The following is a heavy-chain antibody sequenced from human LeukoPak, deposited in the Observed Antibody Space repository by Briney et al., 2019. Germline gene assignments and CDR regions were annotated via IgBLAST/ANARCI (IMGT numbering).Heavy chain of an antibody. CDR2: ISAYNGNT. J-gene: IGHJ4*02. CDR1: GYTFTSYG. Sequence: GASVKVSCKASGYTFTSYGISWVRQAPGQGLEWMGWISAYNGNTNYAQKLQGRVTMTTDTSTSTACMELRSLRSDDTAVYYCARDVAIGVVVTATPFDYWGQGTLVTVSS. D-gene: IGHD2-21*02. CDR3: ARDVAIGVVVTATPFDY. V-gene: IGHV1-18*04.